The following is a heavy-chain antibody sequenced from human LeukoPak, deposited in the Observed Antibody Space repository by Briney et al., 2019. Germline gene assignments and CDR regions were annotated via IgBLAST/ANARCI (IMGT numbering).Heavy chain of an antibody. Sequence: GWMNPNSGNTGYAQKFQGRVTMTRNTSISTAYMELSSLRSEDTAVYYCARGRGARGWFDPWGQGTLVTVSS. V-gene: IGHV1-8*01. J-gene: IGHJ5*02. CDR3: ARGRGARGWFDP. CDR2: MNPNSGNT.